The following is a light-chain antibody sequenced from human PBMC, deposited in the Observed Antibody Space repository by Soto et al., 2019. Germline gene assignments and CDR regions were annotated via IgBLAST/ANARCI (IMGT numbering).Light chain of an antibody. CDR1: QSVNIY. CDR3: QQYGTPLHT. Sequence: EIVLTQSPGTLSLSPGERATLSCRASQSVNIYLAWYQQKPGRAPRLLMYGASRRATGIPDRFSGSGSGTDFTLIISRLEPEDFAVYYCQQYGTPLHTFGQGTKLEIQ. CDR2: GAS. V-gene: IGKV3-20*01. J-gene: IGKJ2*01.